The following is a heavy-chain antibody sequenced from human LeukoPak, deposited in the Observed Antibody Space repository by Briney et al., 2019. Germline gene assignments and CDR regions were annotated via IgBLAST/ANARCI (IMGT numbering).Heavy chain of an antibody. CDR3: AREVEAKTRGAFDI. J-gene: IGHJ3*02. D-gene: IGHD1-26*01. Sequence: PSETLSLTCAVSGGSISSYYWSWIRQPPGKGLEWIGYIYYSGSTNYNPSLKSRVTISVDTSKNQFSLKLSSVTAADTAVYYCAREVEAKTRGAFDIWGQGTMVTVSS. V-gene: IGHV4-59*01. CDR1: GGSISSYY. CDR2: IYYSGST.